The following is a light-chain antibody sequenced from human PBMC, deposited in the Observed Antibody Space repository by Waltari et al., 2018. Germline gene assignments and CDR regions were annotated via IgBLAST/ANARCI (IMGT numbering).Light chain of an antibody. CDR2: DAS. Sequence: EIMLTQSPVTLSLSPGERATLSCRANQCVRKYLAWYQQNPGQAPRLLIYDASNSATGIPARFSGSGAGTDFTLTISSLEPEDFAVYYCQQRSNWPQITFGQGTRLEIK. CDR3: QQRSNWPQIT. V-gene: IGKV3-11*01. CDR1: QCVRKY. J-gene: IGKJ5*01.